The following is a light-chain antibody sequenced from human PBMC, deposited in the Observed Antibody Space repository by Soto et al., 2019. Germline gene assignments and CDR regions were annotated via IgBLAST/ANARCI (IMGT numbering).Light chain of an antibody. J-gene: IGLJ1*01. CDR3: CSYAGSYV. Sequence: QSVLTQPRSVSGSPGQSVTISCTGTSSDVGGYNYVSWNQQHPGKAPKLMIYDVSKRPSGVPDRFSGSKSGNTASLTISGLQAEDEADYYCCSYAGSYVFGTGTKLTVL. CDR1: SSDVGGYNY. V-gene: IGLV2-11*01. CDR2: DVS.